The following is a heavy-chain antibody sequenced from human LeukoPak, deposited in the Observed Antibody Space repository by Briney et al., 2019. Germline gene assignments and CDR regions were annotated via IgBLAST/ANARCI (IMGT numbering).Heavy chain of an antibody. CDR2: IYYSGST. CDR1: GGSISSYY. V-gene: IGHV4-59*01. CDR3: ARDRGTMVQGASGFDH. Sequence: PSETLSLTCTVSGGSISSYYWSWIRQPPGKGLEWIGYIYYSGSTNYNPSLKSRVTISVDTSKNQFSLKLSSVTAADTAVYYCARDRGTMVQGASGFDHWGQETLVTVSS. J-gene: IGHJ4*02. D-gene: IGHD3-10*01.